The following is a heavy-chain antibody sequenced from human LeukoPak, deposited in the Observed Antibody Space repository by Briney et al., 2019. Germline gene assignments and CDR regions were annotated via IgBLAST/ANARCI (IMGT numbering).Heavy chain of an antibody. D-gene: IGHD3-10*01. CDR3: AKDLMRDRWFGES. J-gene: IGHJ5*02. CDR2: IRYDGNDK. Sequence: PGGSLRLSCAASGFTFSYYGFHWVRQAPGKGLEWVAFIRYDGNDKFYAESVKGRFTISRDTSRNTLYLQMNSVRLEDTAVYYCAKDLMRDRWFGESWGQGTLVTVSS. V-gene: IGHV3-30*02. CDR1: GFTFSYYG.